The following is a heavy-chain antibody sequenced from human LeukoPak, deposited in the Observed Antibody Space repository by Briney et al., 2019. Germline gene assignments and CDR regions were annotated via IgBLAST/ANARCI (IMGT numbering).Heavy chain of an antibody. CDR3: ARAFGYYDFWSGYYFRWFDP. D-gene: IGHD3-3*01. CDR2: IYYSGST. V-gene: IGHV4-38-2*01. Sequence: PSETLSLTCAVSGYSISSGYYWGWIRQPPGKGLEWIGYIYYSGSTYYNPSLKSRVTISVDTSKNQFSLKLSSVTAADTAVYYCARAFGYYDFWSGYYFRWFDPWGQGTLVTVSS. J-gene: IGHJ5*02. CDR1: GYSISSGYY.